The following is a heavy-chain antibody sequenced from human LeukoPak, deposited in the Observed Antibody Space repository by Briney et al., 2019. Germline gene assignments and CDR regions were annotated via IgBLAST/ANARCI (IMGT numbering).Heavy chain of an antibody. CDR2: IYYSGST. Sequence: PSQTLSLTCTVSGDSISSGSYYWGWIRQPPGKGLEWIGSIYYSGSTYYNPSLKSRVTISVDTSKNQFSLKLSSVTAADTAVYYCARQQAPDYYYDSSGYSFDYWGQGTLVTVSS. CDR1: GDSISSGSYY. CDR3: ARQQAPDYYYDSSGYSFDY. J-gene: IGHJ4*02. D-gene: IGHD3-22*01. V-gene: IGHV4-39*01.